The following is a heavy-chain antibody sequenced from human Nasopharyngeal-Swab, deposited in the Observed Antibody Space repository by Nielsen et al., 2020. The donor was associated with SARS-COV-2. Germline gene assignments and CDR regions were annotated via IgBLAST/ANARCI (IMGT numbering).Heavy chain of an antibody. J-gene: IGHJ6*02. CDR3: ARGEGARVLWFGELSTYYYYGMDV. V-gene: IGHV3-23*01. CDR2: ISGSGGST. D-gene: IGHD3-10*01. Sequence: VRQAPGKGLEWVSAISGSGGSTYYADSVKGRFTISRDNSKNTLYLQMNSLRAEDTAVYYCARGEGARVLWFGELSTYYYYGMDVWGQGTTVTVSS.